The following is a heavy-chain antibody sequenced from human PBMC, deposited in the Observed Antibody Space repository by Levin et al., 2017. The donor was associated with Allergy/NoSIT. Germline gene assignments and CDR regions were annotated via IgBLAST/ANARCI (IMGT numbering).Heavy chain of an antibody. Sequence: GGSLRLSCAASGFTFSNYAMSWVRQAPGKGLEWVSSISDSGGSTSYADSVKGRFTISKDNSKSTLSLQMNSLRAEDTALYYCAREVTGTDTSSYYYDYFDYWGQGTLVTVSS. D-gene: IGHD3-22*01. CDR1: GFTFSNYA. CDR2: ISDSGGST. J-gene: IGHJ4*02. V-gene: IGHV3-23*01. CDR3: AREVTGTDTSSYYYDYFDY.